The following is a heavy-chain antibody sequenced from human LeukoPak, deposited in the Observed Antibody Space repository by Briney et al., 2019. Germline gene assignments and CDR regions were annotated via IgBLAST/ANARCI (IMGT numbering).Heavy chain of an antibody. D-gene: IGHD1-14*01. J-gene: IGHJ5*02. V-gene: IGHV1-58*02. CDR2: TVVGRGET. CDR3: AAERYDGPCCWFDP. Sequence: SVKVSCKTSGFTFRTSAIQWVLQARGQRLEWIGWTVVGRGETKYAQDLQGRVTITTDMSTSTAYLELSGLRSEDTAVYYCAAERYDGPCCWFDPWGQGTLVTVSS. CDR1: GFTFRTSA.